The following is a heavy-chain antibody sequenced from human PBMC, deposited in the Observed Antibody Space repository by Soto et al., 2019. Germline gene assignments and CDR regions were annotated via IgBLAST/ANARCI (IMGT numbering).Heavy chain of an antibody. V-gene: IGHV3-23*01. CDR3: AKDITVGATNWFDP. Sequence: GESLKISCAASGFTFSSYAMSWVRQAPGKGLEWVSAISGSGGSTYYADSVKGRFTISRDNSKNTLYLQMNSLRAEDTAVYYCAKDITVGATNWFDPWGQGTLVTVSS. D-gene: IGHD1-26*01. CDR1: GFTFSSYA. J-gene: IGHJ5*02. CDR2: ISGSGGST.